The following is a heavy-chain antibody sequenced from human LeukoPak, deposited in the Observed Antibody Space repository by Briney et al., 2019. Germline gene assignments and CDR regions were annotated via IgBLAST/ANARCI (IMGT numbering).Heavy chain of an antibody. CDR3: ARGPGYSSGFNWFDP. Sequence: ASVKVSCKASGYTFTSYAMHWVRQAPGQRLEWMGWINVGNGNTKYSQKFQGRVTITRDTSASTAYMELSSLRSEDTAVYYCARGPGYSSGFNWFDPWGQGTLVTVSS. J-gene: IGHJ5*02. CDR1: GYTFTSYA. D-gene: IGHD6-19*01. CDR2: INVGNGNT. V-gene: IGHV1-3*01.